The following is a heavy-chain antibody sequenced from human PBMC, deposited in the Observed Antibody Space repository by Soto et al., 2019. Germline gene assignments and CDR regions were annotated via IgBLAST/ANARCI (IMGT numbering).Heavy chain of an antibody. V-gene: IGHV3-74*01. Sequence: TGGSLRLSCAASGFTFSSYWMHWVRQAPGKGLVWVSRINSDGSSTSYADSVKGRFTISRDNAKNTLYLQMNSLRAEDTAVYYCARPDYGDPHYYYYMDVWGKGTTVTVSS. D-gene: IGHD4-17*01. CDR3: ARPDYGDPHYYYYMDV. CDR1: GFTFSSYW. J-gene: IGHJ6*03. CDR2: INSDGSST.